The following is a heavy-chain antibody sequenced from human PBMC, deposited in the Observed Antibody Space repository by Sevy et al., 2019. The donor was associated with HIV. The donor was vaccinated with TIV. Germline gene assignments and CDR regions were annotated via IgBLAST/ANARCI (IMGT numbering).Heavy chain of an antibody. CDR2: ISYDGSNK. CDR1: GFTFSSYA. D-gene: IGHD3-22*01. V-gene: IGHV3-30-3*01. Sequence: GGYLRLSCAASGFTFSSYAMHWVRQAPGKGLEWVAVISYDGSNKYYADSVKGRFTISRDNSKNTLYLQMNSLRAEDTAVYYCARGDYYDSSGYQTLMVYWGQGTLVTVSS. CDR3: ARGDYYDSSGYQTLMVY. J-gene: IGHJ4*02.